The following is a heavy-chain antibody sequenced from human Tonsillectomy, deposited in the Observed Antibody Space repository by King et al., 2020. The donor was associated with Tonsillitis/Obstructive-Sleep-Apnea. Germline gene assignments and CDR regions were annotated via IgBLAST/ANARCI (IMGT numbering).Heavy chain of an antibody. D-gene: IGHD2-8*01. V-gene: IGHV3-48*03. Sequence: VQLVESGGGLVQPGGSLRLSCAASGFTFSSYEMNWVRQAPGKGLEWLSYISSSGRTIYYADSVKGRFTISRDNAKNSLYLQMNSLRAEDTAVYYCARDHEAEHLMGAFDIWGQGTMVTVSS. CDR1: GFTFSSYE. J-gene: IGHJ3*02. CDR2: ISSSGRTI. CDR3: ARDHEAEHLMGAFDI.